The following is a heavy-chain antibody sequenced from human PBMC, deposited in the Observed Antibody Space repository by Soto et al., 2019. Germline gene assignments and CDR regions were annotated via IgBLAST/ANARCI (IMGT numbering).Heavy chain of an antibody. V-gene: IGHV4-59*08. J-gene: IGHJ6*02. CDR1: SDSSITHN. D-gene: IGHD1-1*01. CDR3: VRQGIGNVPGLVDV. CDR2: IYKTGGT. Sequence: QVQQQESGPGLVKPSETLSLTCTVSSDSSITHNWSWIRQTPGKGLEWIGYIYKTGGTSYNPSLKTRVSISMDTSTNQLSLKLSSVTAADTAVYYCVRQGIGNVPGLVDVWGQGTTVTVSS.